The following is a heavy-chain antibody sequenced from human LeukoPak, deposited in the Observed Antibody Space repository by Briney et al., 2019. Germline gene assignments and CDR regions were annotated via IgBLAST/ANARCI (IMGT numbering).Heavy chain of an antibody. V-gene: IGHV3-23*01. CDR1: GFTFSSYA. J-gene: IGHJ4*02. D-gene: IGHD1-14*01. CDR3: AKEKSSATPNPFDY. Sequence: GGSLRRSCAASGFTFSSYATSWVRQAPGKGLQWVSAISGSGGSTYYADSVKGRFTISRDNSKNTLYLQMNSLRAEDTAVYYCAKEKSSATPNPFDYWGPGTLVTVSS. CDR2: ISGSGGST.